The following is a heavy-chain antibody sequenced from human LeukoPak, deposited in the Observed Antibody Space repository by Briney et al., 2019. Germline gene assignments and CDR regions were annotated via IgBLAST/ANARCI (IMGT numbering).Heavy chain of an antibody. V-gene: IGHV3-53*01. J-gene: IGHJ6*03. Sequence: PGGSLRLSCAASGFTVSNNYMSWVRQAPGKGLEWVSVIYSGGSTYYADSVKGRFTISRDNSKNTLYLQMNSLRAEDTAVYYCARDKTGYYYYYMDVWGKGTTVTVSS. CDR3: ARDKTGYYYYYMDV. CDR2: IYSGGST. CDR1: GFTVSNNY.